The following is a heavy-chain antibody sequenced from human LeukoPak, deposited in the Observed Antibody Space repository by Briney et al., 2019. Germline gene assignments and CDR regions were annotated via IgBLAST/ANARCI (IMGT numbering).Heavy chain of an antibody. J-gene: IGHJ4*02. CDR2: ISSSGSTI. Sequence: GGSLRLSCAASGFTFSSYSMNWVRQAPGKGLEWVSYISSSGSTIYYADSVKGRFTISRDNAKNSLYLQMNSLRAEDTAVYYCAREGKYYDYVWGSYRYGPLDYWGQGTLVTVSS. V-gene: IGHV3-48*04. D-gene: IGHD3-16*02. CDR3: AREGKYYDYVWGSYRYGPLDY. CDR1: GFTFSSYS.